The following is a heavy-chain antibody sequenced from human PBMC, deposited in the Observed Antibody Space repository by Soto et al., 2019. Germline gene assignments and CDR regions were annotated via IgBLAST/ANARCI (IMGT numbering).Heavy chain of an antibody. J-gene: IGHJ4*02. D-gene: IGHD3-16*01. CDR1: GYVFASNW. CDR2: IYPGDSET. CDR3: ERLIDSWGEPHYFDS. Sequence: ESLTISFPASGYVFASNWIGLVRQMSGKGLEWMGIIYPGDSETRYGPSFQGRVTISADRSLNTVYLQWTSLKVSDTSMYYCERLIDSWGEPHYFDSWGQGTMVTVYS. V-gene: IGHV5-51*01.